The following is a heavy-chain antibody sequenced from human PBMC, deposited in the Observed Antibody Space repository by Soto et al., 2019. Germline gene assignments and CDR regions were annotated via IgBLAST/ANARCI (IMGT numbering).Heavy chain of an antibody. CDR1: GSTFSSYT. CDR2: IIPILGIT. Sequence: SVKVSCKASGSTFSSYTISWVRQAPGQGLEWMGRIIPILGITNYAQKFQGRVTITADKSTSTAYMELSSLRSEDTAVYYCARNHLTTVTTIDYWGQGTLVTVSS. D-gene: IGHD4-17*01. V-gene: IGHV1-69*02. J-gene: IGHJ4*02. CDR3: ARNHLTTVTTIDY.